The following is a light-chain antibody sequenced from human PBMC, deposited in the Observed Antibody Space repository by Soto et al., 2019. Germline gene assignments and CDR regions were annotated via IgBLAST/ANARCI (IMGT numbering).Light chain of an antibody. CDR1: QSLLHSNGNHY. CDR3: MQVLQSPLT. CDR2: LGS. J-gene: IGKJ2*01. Sequence: DIVMTQSPLSLPVTPGESASISCRSSQSLLHSNGNHYLDWYLQKTGQSPQLLIFLGSNRASGVPDRFSGRGSGTEFTLQISRVEDEDVGVYYCMQVLQSPLTFGQGTRLEIQ. V-gene: IGKV2-28*01.